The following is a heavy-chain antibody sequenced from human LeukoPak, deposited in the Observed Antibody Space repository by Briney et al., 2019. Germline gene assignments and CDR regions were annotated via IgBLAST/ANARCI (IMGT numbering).Heavy chain of an antibody. J-gene: IGHJ4*02. CDR2: IYTSGST. D-gene: IGHD2-15*01. CDR1: GGSISSGSYY. V-gene: IGHV4-61*02. CDR3: ARGPGYCSGGSCYQIPPDY. Sequence: MPSETLSLTCTVSGGSISSGSYYWSWIRQPAGKGLEWIGRIYTSGSTNYNPSLKSRVTISVDTSKNQFSLKLSSVTAADTAVYYCARGPGYCSGGSCYQIPPDYWGQGTLVTVSS.